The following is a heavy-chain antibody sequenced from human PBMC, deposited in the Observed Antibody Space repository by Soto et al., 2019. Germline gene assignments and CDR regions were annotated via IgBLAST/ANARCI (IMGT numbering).Heavy chain of an antibody. Sequence: QVQLVQSGAEVKKPGASVKVSCKASGYTFTSYGISWVRQAPGQGLEWMSWISAYHGNTNYAQKPQGRVTMTTDTSTSTAYMELGSVRSEDKGLYYCASETFSGYSYARPRGSMDVRGPGNTGTVSS. CDR1: GYTFTSYG. CDR2: ISAYHGNT. D-gene: IGHD5-18*01. CDR3: ASETFSGYSYARPRGSMDV. V-gene: IGHV1-18*04. J-gene: IGHJ6*02.